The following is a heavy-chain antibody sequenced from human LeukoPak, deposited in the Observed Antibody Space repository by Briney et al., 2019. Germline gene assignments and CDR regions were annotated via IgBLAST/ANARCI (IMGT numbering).Heavy chain of an antibody. CDR1: GFTFTYAW. CDR3: ATEGGSGSYYGDDAFDM. CDR2: IKTKTDDGTT. D-gene: IGHD3-10*01. V-gene: IGHV3-15*01. J-gene: IGHJ3*02. Sequence: GGSLRLSCAASGFTFTYAWMSWVRQAPGKGLEWVGRIKTKTDDGTTDYAAPVQGRFTISRDDSKNTLSLQMNSLKTEDTAVYYCATEGGSGSYYGDDAFDMWGQGTMVTVSS.